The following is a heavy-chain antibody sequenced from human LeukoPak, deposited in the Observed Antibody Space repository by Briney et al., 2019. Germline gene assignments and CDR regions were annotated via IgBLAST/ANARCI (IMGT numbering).Heavy chain of an antibody. Sequence: GGSLRLSCAASGFTFSSYSMNWVRQAPGKGLEWVSCISSSSGYIYYADSVKGRFTISRDNAKNSLYLQMNSLRAEDTAVYYCARDPGYSSGWYTLFDYWGQGTLVTVSS. D-gene: IGHD6-19*01. CDR1: GFTFSSYS. CDR2: ISSSSGYI. CDR3: ARDPGYSSGWYTLFDY. J-gene: IGHJ4*02. V-gene: IGHV3-21*01.